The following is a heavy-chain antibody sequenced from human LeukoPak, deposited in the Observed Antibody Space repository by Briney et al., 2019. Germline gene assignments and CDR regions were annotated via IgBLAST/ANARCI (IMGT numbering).Heavy chain of an antibody. CDR1: TGSISSSSYY. CDR2: IYYSGST. J-gene: IGHJ5*02. Sequence: PSETLSLTCTVSTGSISSSSYYWGWIRQPPGKGLEWIGSIYYSGSTYYNPSLKSRVTVSVDTSKNQFSLKLSSVTAADTAVYYCARGTYYYDSSGYYYVLPGNNWFDPWGQGTLVTVSS. CDR3: ARGTYYYDSSGYYYVLPGNNWFDP. D-gene: IGHD3-22*01. V-gene: IGHV4-39*01.